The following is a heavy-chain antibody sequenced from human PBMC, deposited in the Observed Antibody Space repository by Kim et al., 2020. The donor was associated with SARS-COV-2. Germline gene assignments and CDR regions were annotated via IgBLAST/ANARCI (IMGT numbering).Heavy chain of an antibody. V-gene: IGHV4-31*03. CDR1: GGSISSGGYY. D-gene: IGHD3-10*01. J-gene: IGHJ5*02. CDR3: AREGTRGGSGSDEYNWFDP. Sequence: SETLSLTCTVSGGSISSGGYYWSWIRQHPGKGLEWIGYIYYSGSTYYNPSLKSRVTISVDTSKNQFSLKLSSVTAADTAVYYCAREGTRGGSGSDEYNWFDPWGQGTLVTVSS. CDR2: IYYSGST.